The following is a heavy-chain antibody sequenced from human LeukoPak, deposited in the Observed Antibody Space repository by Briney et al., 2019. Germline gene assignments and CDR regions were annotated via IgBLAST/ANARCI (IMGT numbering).Heavy chain of an antibody. CDR2: INPNSGGT. CDR1: GYTFTGYY. Sequence: ASVKVSCKASGYTFTGYYMHWVRQAPGQGLEWMGWINPNSGGTNYAQKFQGRATMTRDTSISTAYMELSRLRSDDTAVYYCARDLNGFTRQWLNYWGQGTLVTVSS. V-gene: IGHV1-2*02. CDR3: ARDLNGFTRQWLNY. J-gene: IGHJ4*02. D-gene: IGHD6-19*01.